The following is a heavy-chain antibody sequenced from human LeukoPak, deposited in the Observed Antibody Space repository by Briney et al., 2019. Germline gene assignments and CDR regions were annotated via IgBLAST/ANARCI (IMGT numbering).Heavy chain of an antibody. CDR2: INPNSGGT. Sequence: ASVKVSCKASGYTFTGYYMHWVRQAPGQGLEWMGWINPNSGGTNYAQKFRDRVTMTRDTSISTAYMELSRLRSDDTAVYYCARDSLDYDSSGYYPNWGQGTLVTVSS. D-gene: IGHD3-22*01. CDR1: GYTFTGYY. V-gene: IGHV1-2*02. J-gene: IGHJ4*02. CDR3: ARDSLDYDSSGYYPN.